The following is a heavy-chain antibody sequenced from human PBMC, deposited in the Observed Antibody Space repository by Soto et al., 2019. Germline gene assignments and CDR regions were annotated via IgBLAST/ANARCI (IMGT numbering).Heavy chain of an antibody. CDR2: IVVGSGNT. J-gene: IGHJ6*02. CDR1: GFTFTSSA. CDR3: AAGGVRYFDWLLSSGMDV. Sequence: ASVKVSCKASGFTFTSSAVQWVRQARGQRLEWIGWIVVGSGNTNYAQKFQERVTITRDMSTSTAYMELSSLRSEDTAVYYCAAGGVRYFDWLLSSGMDVWGQGTTVTVSS. D-gene: IGHD3-9*01. V-gene: IGHV1-58*01.